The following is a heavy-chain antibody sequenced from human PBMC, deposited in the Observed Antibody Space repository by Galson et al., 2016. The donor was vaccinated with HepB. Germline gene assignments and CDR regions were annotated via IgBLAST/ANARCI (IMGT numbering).Heavy chain of an antibody. Sequence: SLRLSCAASGFTLSGYVMSWVRQAPGKGLEWVSNSSPSGGGTHYADSVKGRFTISRDNSKNNLYLQMNSLRAEDTAVYYCATDLDFGTLVFDPWGQGTLVIVSS. V-gene: IGHV3-23*01. CDR1: GFTLSGYV. J-gene: IGHJ5*02. CDR3: ATDLDFGTLVFDP. D-gene: IGHD4/OR15-4a*01. CDR2: SSPSGGGT.